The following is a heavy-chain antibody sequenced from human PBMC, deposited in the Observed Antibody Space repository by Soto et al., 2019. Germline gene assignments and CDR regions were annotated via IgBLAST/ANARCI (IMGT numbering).Heavy chain of an antibody. CDR2: MSGSGDST. CDR1: GFTFSSYA. D-gene: IGHD6-19*01. CDR3: AKGVPGIAVAGTGYFQH. J-gene: IGHJ1*01. Sequence: EVQLLESGGGLVQPGGSLRLSCAASGFTFSSYAMSWVRQAPGKGLEWVSGMSGSGDSTYYADSVKGRFTISRDNSKNTLYLQMNSLRAEDTAVYYCAKGVPGIAVAGTGYFQHWGQGTLVTVSS. V-gene: IGHV3-23*01.